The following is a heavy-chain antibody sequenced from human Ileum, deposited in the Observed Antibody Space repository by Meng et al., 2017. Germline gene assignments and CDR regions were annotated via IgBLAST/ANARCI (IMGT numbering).Heavy chain of an antibody. D-gene: IGHD1-1*01. CDR3: AREGAYNGGDY. J-gene: IGHJ4*02. V-gene: IGHV1-18*01. Sequence: QVQLVQSGAEVKKPGASVKVSCKDSGYTFPTHGISWVRQAPGQGLEWMGWMNTDKGNTNYAQKFQCRVTMTRDTSTSTAYMELRSLRSDDTAVYYCAREGAYNGGDYWGQGTLVTIYS. CDR1: GYTFPTHG. CDR2: MNTDKGNT.